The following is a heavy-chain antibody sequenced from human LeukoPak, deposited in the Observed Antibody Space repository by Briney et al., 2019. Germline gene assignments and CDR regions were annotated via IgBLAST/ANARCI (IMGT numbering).Heavy chain of an antibody. CDR2: IYYSGST. V-gene: IGHV4-59*01. Sequence: PSETLSLTCTVSGGSISSYYWSWIRRPPGKGLEWIGYIYYSGSTNYNPSLKSRVTISVDTSKNQFSLKLSSVAAADTAVYYCARWHELSGWFDPWGQGTLVTVSS. J-gene: IGHJ5*02. D-gene: IGHD3-16*02. CDR1: GGSISSYY. CDR3: ARWHELSGWFDP.